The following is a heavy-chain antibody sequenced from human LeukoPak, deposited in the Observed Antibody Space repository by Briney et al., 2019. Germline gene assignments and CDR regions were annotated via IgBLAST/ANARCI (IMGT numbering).Heavy chain of an antibody. CDR1: GFTFSSYA. D-gene: IGHD2/OR15-2a*01. J-gene: IGHJ5*02. V-gene: IGHV3-30-3*01. Sequence: GGSLRLSCAASGFTFSSYAMHWVRQAPGKGLGWVAVISYDGSNKYYADSVKGRSTISRDNSKNTLYLQMNSLRAEDTAVYYCARGLLERGPFDPWGQGTLVTVSS. CDR3: ARGLLERGPFDP. CDR2: ISYDGSNK.